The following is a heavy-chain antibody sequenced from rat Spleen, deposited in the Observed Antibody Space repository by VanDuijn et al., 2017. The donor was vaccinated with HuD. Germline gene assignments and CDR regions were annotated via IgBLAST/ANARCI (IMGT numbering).Heavy chain of an antibody. D-gene: IGHD3-1*01. CDR1: GFSLTDYS. CDR3: TIHPRY. V-gene: IGHV2S63*01. J-gene: IGHJ2*01. Sequence: EVQLKESGPGLVRPSQTLSLTCTVSGFSLTDYSVHWVRKPPGKGLEWRGAIWSGGNTDYNSALKSRLSINRDTSKSQVFLKMNSLQTEDTAIYFCTIHPRYWGQGLMVTVSS. CDR2: IWSGGNT.